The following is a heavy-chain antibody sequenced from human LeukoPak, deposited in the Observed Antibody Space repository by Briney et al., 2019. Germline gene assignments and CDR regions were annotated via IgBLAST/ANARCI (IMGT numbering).Heavy chain of an antibody. D-gene: IGHD3-22*01. V-gene: IGHV3-7*03. CDR2: INHNGNVN. CDR1: GFTFSSYW. J-gene: IGHJ4*02. Sequence: GGSLRLSCAASGFTFSSYWMNWARQAPGKGPEWVASINHNGNVNYYVDSVKGRFTISRDNGDNSLYLQMNSLRAEDTAVYYCATASPYCSGDYCRLRFDYWGQGTLVTVSS. CDR3: ATASPYCSGDYCRLRFDY.